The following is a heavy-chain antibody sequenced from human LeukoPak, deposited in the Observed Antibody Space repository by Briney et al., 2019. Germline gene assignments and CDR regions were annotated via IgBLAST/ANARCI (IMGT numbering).Heavy chain of an antibody. J-gene: IGHJ4*02. CDR3: AREFRVAAAGPARDDY. V-gene: IGHV1-46*01. Sequence: ASVKVSCKASGYTFTGYYMHWVRQAPGQGLEWMGIINPSGGSTSYAQKFQGRVTMTRDTSTSTVYMELSSLRSEDTAVYYCAREFRVAAAGPARDDYWGQGTLVTVSS. CDR1: GYTFTGYY. CDR2: INPSGGST. D-gene: IGHD6-13*01.